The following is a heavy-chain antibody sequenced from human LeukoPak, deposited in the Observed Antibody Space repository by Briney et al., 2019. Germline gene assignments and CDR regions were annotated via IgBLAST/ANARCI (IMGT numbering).Heavy chain of an antibody. V-gene: IGHV4-59*01. CDR2: IYYSGSA. Sequence: SETLSLTCTVSGGSISSYYWSWIRQPPGKGLEWIGYIYYSGSANYNPSLKSRVTISVGTSKNQFSLKLSSVTAADTAVYYCARVRSFIVGATRKYYGMDVWGQGTMVTVSS. CDR1: GGSISSYY. J-gene: IGHJ6*02. CDR3: ARVRSFIVGATRKYYGMDV. D-gene: IGHD1-26*01.